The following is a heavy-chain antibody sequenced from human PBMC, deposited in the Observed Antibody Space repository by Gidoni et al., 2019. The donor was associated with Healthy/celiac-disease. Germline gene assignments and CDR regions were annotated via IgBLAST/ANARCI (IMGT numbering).Heavy chain of an antibody. D-gene: IGHD6-19*01. J-gene: IGHJ3*02. V-gene: IGHV3-33*01. Sequence: QVQLVESGGGVVQPGRSLRLSSAASGFPSSSYGMHWVRQAPGKGREWVAVRWYDGSNKYYADSVKGRFTISRDNSKNTLYLQMNSLRAEDTAVYYCARGPQWLVYAAFDIWGQGTMVTVSS. CDR1: GFPSSSYG. CDR2: RWYDGSNK. CDR3: ARGPQWLVYAAFDI.